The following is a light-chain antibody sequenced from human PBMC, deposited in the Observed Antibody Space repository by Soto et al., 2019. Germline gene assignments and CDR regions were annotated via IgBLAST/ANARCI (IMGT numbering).Light chain of an antibody. CDR2: DVS. CDR3: CSYAGSYTYV. CDR1: SSDVGAYDS. V-gene: IGLV2-11*01. J-gene: IGLJ1*01. Sequence: QSALTQPRSVSGSPGQSVTISCTGTSSDVGAYDSVSWYQQHPDKAPKLIISDVSERPSGVPDRSSGSKSANTASLTISGLQAEDEADYYCCSYAGSYTYVFGTGTKVTVL.